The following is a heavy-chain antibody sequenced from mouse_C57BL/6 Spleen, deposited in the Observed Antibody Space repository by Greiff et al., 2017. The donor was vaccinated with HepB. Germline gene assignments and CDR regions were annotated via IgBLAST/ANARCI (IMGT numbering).Heavy chain of an antibody. CDR1: GYTFTSYW. CDR2: IDPNSGGT. V-gene: IGHV1-72*01. D-gene: IGHD2-1*01. J-gene: IGHJ4*01. CDR3: ARGDRVGNYLYYAMDY. Sequence: VKLQQPGAELVKPGASVKLSCKASGYTFTSYWMHWVKQRPGRGLEWIGRIDPNSGGTKYNEKFKSKATLTVDKPSSTAYMQLSSLTSEDSAVYCCARGDRVGNYLYYAMDYWGQGTSVTVSS.